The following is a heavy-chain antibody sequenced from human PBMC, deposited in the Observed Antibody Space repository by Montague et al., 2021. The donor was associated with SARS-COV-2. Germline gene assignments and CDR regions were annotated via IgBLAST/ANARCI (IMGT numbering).Heavy chain of an antibody. D-gene: IGHD5-24*01. CDR2: IYYGGST. CDR3: ARLRRPDGYSYWFGP. V-gene: IGHV4-59*08. CDR1: GGSISSHY. J-gene: IGHJ5*02. Sequence: SETLSLTCTVSGGSISSHYWSWIRQPPGKGLEWIGYIYYGGSTNYSPSFKGRVIMSVDTSNNQFSLRLTSVTAADTAVYYSARLRRPDGYSYWFGPWGQGTLVTVSS.